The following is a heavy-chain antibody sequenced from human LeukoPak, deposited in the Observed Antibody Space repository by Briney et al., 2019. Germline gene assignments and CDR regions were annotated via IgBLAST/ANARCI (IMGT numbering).Heavy chain of an antibody. CDR3: ASRGSLPYNWFDP. D-gene: IGHD2-15*01. V-gene: IGHV3-30*02. CDR2: IRYDGSYK. J-gene: IGHJ5*02. CDR1: GFPFRSYA. Sequence: GGSLRLSCAASGFPFRSYAMHWVRQAPGKGLEWVAFIRYDGSYKYYADSVKGRFTISRDNSKNTLYLQMNSLRAEDTAVYYCASRGSLPYNWFDPWGQGTLVTVSS.